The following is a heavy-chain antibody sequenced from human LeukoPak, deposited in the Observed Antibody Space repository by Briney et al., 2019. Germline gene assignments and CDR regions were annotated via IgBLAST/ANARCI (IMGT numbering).Heavy chain of an antibody. J-gene: IGHJ4*02. CDR2: INREGSST. D-gene: IGHD3-22*01. CDR1: GFTFSSYW. CDR3: AREDYYDSSGYFGY. Sequence: GGSLRLSCAASGFTFSSYWMHWVRQAPGKGGGWVSRINREGSSTSYADSVKVPFTISRDNANNTLYLQMNSLRAEDTAVYYCAREDYYDSSGYFGYWGQGTLVTVS. V-gene: IGHV3-74*01.